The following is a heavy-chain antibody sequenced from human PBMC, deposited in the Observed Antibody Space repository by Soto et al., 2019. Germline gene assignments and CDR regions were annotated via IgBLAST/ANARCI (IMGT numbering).Heavy chain of an antibody. CDR1: GFTFSSYA. J-gene: IGHJ4*02. Sequence: GGSLRLSCAASGFTFSSYAMSWVRQAPGKGLEWVSAISGSGGSTYYTDSVKGRFTISRDNSKNTLYLQMNSLRAEDTAVYYCAKDTHYYDSSGSFDYWGQGTLVTVSS. D-gene: IGHD3-22*01. CDR3: AKDTHYYDSSGSFDY. V-gene: IGHV3-23*01. CDR2: ISGSGGST.